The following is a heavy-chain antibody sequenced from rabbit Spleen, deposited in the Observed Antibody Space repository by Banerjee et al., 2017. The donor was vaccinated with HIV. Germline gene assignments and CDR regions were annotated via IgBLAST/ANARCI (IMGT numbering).Heavy chain of an antibody. V-gene: IGHV1S40*01. CDR3: ASAYSDVYFNL. CDR1: GFSFSSGYY. CDR2: IGAGSGVT. D-gene: IGHD6-1*01. J-gene: IGHJ4*01. Sequence: EESGGGLVKPGASLTLTCKASGFSFSSGYYMSWVRQAPGKGLEWIGCIGAGSGVTYYASWAKGRCTISKTSSTTVTLQMTSLTAADTATYFCASAYSDVYFNLWGPGTLVTVS.